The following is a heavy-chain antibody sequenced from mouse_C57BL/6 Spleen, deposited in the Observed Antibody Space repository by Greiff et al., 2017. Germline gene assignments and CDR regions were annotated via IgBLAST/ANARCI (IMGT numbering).Heavy chain of an antibody. J-gene: IGHJ3*01. CDR1: GYTFTTYP. Sequence: QVQLKESGAELVKPGASVKMSCKASGYTFTTYPIEWMKQNHGKSLEWIGNFHPYNDDTKYNEKFKGKATLTVEKSSSTVYLELSRLTSDDSAVYYCARGGYGSIAWFAYWGQGTLVTVSA. CDR2: FHPYNDDT. V-gene: IGHV1-47*01. D-gene: IGHD1-1*01. CDR3: ARGGYGSIAWFAY.